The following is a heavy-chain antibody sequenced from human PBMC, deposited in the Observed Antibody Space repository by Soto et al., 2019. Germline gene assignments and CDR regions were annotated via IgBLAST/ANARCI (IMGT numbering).Heavy chain of an antibody. CDR3: AKDHRPDFWSGNKYYGMDV. CDR1: GFTFSSYG. J-gene: IGHJ6*02. D-gene: IGHD3-3*01. V-gene: IGHV3-30*18. Sequence: QVQLVESGGGVVQPGRSLRLSCAASGFTFSSYGMHWVRQAPGKGLEWVAVISYDGSNKYYADSVKGRFTISRDNSKNTLYLQMNSLRAEDTAVYYCAKDHRPDFWSGNKYYGMDVWGQGTTVTVSS. CDR2: ISYDGSNK.